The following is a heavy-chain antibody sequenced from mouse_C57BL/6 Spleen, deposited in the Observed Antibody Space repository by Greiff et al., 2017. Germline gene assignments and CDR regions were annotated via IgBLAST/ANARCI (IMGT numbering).Heavy chain of an antibody. D-gene: IGHD1-1*01. Sequence: QVQLKESGPGLVQPSQSLSITCTVSGFSLTSYGVHWVRQSPGKGLEWLGVIWSGGSTDYNAAFISRLSISKDTFKSQVFFKMNSLQADATAIYYCASPYYYGSSYYAMDYWGQGTSVTVSS. CDR3: ASPYYYGSSYYAMDY. J-gene: IGHJ4*01. CDR1: GFSLTSYG. V-gene: IGHV2-2*01. CDR2: IWSGGST.